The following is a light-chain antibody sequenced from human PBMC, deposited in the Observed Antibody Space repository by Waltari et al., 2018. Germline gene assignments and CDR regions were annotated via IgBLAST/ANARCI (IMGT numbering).Light chain of an antibody. CDR3: QSYDTTLSVV. V-gene: IGLV1-40*01. CDR2: GST. Sequence: QSVLTQPPSVSGAPGQRVTISCTGSGSNIGASYDVHWYQQLPRAAPNFLIYGSTSRPLWVPDRFFGSTYGTSAFLAITGLQAEDEADYYGQSYDTTLSVVFGGGTKLTVL. CDR1: GSNIGASYD. J-gene: IGLJ3*02.